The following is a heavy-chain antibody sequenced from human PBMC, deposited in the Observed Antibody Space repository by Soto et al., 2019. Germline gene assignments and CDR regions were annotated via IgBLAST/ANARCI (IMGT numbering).Heavy chain of an antibody. J-gene: IGHJ6*02. D-gene: IGHD3-9*01. CDR2: IIPIFGTA. CDR3: ARENYDILTGYYTPPNYGMDV. Sequence: QVQLVQSGAEVKKPGSSVKVSCKASGGTFSSYAISWVRQAPGQGLEWMGGIIPIFGTANYAQEFQGRVTITADESTSTAYMKLSSLGSEDAAVYYCARENYDILTGYYTPPNYGMDVWGQGTTVTVSS. CDR1: GGTFSSYA. V-gene: IGHV1-69*01.